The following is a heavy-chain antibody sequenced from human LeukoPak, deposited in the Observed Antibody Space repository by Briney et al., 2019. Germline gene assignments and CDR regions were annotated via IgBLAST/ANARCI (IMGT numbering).Heavy chain of an antibody. Sequence: GGSLRLSCAVSGFTFSSYWMSWVRQAPGKGLEWVANINQDGSEKYYVDSVKGRFTISRDNAKSSLYLQMNSLRAEDTAVYYCARDGSTSLWNYWGQGTLATVSS. CDR2: INQDGSEK. D-gene: IGHD2-2*01. J-gene: IGHJ4*02. CDR1: GFTFSSYW. CDR3: ARDGSTSLWNY. V-gene: IGHV3-7*03.